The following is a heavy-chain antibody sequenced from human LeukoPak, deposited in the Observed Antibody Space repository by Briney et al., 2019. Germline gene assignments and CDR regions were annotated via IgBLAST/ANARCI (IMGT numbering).Heavy chain of an antibody. CDR1: GFTFSSYG. CDR3: AKEASYSYGHY. Sequence: PGGSLRLSCAASGFTFSSYGMHWVRQAPGKGLEWVAVIWYDGSNKYYADSVKGRFTVSRDNSKNTLYLQMNSLRAEDTAVYYCAKEASYSYGHYWGQGTLVTVSS. V-gene: IGHV3-33*06. D-gene: IGHD5-18*01. CDR2: IWYDGSNK. J-gene: IGHJ4*02.